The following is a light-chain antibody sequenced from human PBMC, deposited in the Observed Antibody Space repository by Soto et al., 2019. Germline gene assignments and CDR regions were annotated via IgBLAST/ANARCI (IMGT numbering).Light chain of an antibody. Sequence: DIQMTQSPSTLSASVGDSVTITCRASQNIRNWLAWYQQKPGKAPNPLIYDASSLKSGVPARFSGSGSGTEFTLTISSLQPDDFATYYCQQTYNTPFTFGPGTKVDIK. CDR3: QQTYNTPFT. CDR1: QNIRNW. V-gene: IGKV1-5*01. J-gene: IGKJ3*01. CDR2: DAS.